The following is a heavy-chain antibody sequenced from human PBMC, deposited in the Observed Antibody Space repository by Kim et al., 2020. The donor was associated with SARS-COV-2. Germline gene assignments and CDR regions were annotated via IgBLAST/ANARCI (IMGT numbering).Heavy chain of an antibody. Sequence: TSYAQKFQGRVTMTRDTSTSTVYMELSSLRSEDTAVYYCARVPLNEDSDYWGQGTLVTVSS. CDR3: ARVPLNEDSDY. V-gene: IGHV1-46*01. CDR2: T. D-gene: IGHD1-1*01. J-gene: IGHJ4*02.